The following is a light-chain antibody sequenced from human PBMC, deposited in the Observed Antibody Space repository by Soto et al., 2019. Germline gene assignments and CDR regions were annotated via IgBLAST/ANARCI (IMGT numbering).Light chain of an antibody. V-gene: IGKV1-27*01. Sequence: DVQMTQSPSSLSAFVGDRVTITCRASQGIAPYLAWFQQKPAKVPKLLIYATSTLQSGVPSRFSGSGSGTDFTLTINSLQPEDVGTYYCQKYNSAPLTFGGGTKLEIK. J-gene: IGKJ4*01. CDR3: QKYNSAPLT. CDR2: ATS. CDR1: QGIAPY.